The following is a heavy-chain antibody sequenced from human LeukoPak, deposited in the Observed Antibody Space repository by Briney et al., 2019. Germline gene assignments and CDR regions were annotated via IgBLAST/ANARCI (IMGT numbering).Heavy chain of an antibody. CDR1: GGSISSGGYY. Sequence: SQTLSLTCTVSGGSISSGGYYWSWIRQHPGKGLERIGYSYYSESTYYNPSLKSRRTISVDTSKNQFSLKLSSVTAADTAVYYCARVGNSYYVVANDAFDIWGQGTMVTVSS. CDR3: ARVGNSYYVVANDAFDI. CDR2: SYYSEST. J-gene: IGHJ3*02. V-gene: IGHV4-31*03. D-gene: IGHD1-26*01.